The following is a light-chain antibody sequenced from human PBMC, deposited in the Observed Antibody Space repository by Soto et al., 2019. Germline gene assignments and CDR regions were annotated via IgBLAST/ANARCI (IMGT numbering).Light chain of an antibody. V-gene: IGKV1-8*01. CDR2: AAS. Sequence: IRMTQSPSSFSASTGDRVTITCRASQGISSYLAWYQQQPGKAPKLLIYAASTLQSGVPSRFSGSGSGTDFTLTISCLQSEDFATYYCQQYYSYPWTFGQGTKVEIK. CDR1: QGISSY. J-gene: IGKJ1*01. CDR3: QQYYSYPWT.